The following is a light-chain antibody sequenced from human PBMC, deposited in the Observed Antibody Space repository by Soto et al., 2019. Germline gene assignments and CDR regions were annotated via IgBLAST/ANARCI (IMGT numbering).Light chain of an antibody. CDR1: QSVDRN. J-gene: IGKJ1*01. Sequence: EIVMTQSPGTPSPSAVEAANLSCXASQSVDRNLAWYQQKPGQAPRLLIYGASTRATGIPARFSGSGSGTEFTLTISSLQSEDFAVYYCQQYNNWPRTFGQGTKV. V-gene: IGKV3-15*01. CDR3: QQYNNWPRT. CDR2: GAS.